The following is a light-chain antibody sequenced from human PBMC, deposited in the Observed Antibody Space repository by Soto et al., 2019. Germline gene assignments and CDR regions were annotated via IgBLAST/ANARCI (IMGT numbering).Light chain of an antibody. V-gene: IGLV2-8*01. CDR1: RSDVGSYDY. Sequence: QSALTQPASVSGSPGQSITISCTGSRSDVGSYDYVSWYQQYPGKAPKVMIYEVSQRPSGVPDRFSGSKSGNTASLTVSGLQAEDEADYYCGSYVGSKSVVFGGGTKLTVL. CDR3: GSYVGSKSVV. CDR2: EVS. J-gene: IGLJ3*02.